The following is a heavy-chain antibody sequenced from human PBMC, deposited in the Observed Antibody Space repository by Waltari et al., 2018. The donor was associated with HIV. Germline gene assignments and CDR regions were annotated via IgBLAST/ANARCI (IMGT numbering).Heavy chain of an antibody. J-gene: IGHJ3*02. CDR1: GFTFSTTG. CDR2: IKQDGSEK. V-gene: IGHV3-7*01. CDR3: ARMIVVVVAATGAFES. Sequence: EVQLVESGGGLVQPGGSLRLSCAASGFTFSTTGLSWVRQAPGKGLEWVANIKQDGSEKYYVDSVKGRFTISRDNAKNSLYLQMNSLRAEDTAVYYCARMIVVVVAATGAFESWGQGTMVTVSS. D-gene: IGHD2-15*01.